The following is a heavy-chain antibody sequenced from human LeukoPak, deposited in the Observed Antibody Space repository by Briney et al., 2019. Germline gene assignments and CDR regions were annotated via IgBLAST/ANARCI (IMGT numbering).Heavy chain of an antibody. J-gene: IGHJ6*03. Sequence: GGSLRLSCAASGFTFNTYTMNWVRQAPGKGLEWVSSITASSTAIYSADSVKGRFTISRDNAKNSLYLQMNSLRAADTAVYYCARVYRATEYYYYYYMDVWGKGTTVTISS. V-gene: IGHV3-21*01. CDR2: ITASSTAI. D-gene: IGHD3-16*02. CDR3: ARVYRATEYYYYYYMDV. CDR1: GFTFNTYT.